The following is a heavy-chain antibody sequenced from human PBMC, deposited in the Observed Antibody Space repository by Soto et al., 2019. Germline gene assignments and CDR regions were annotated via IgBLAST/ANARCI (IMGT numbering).Heavy chain of an antibody. CDR1: GFTFSSYW. V-gene: IGHV3-7*03. CDR3: ARDSQSSSFQWHYYYYYGMDV. CDR2: IKQDGSEK. J-gene: IGHJ6*02. Sequence: EVQLVESGGGLVQPGGSLRLSCAASGFTFSSYWMSWVRQAPGKGLEWVANIKQDGSEKYYVDSVKGQFTISRDNAKNSLYLQMNSLRAEDTAVYYCARDSQSSSFQWHYYYYYGMDVWGQGTTVTVSS. D-gene: IGHD6-19*01.